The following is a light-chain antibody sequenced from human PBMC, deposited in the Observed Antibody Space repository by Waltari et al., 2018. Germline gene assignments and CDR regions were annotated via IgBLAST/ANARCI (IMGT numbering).Light chain of an antibody. CDR1: SSDVGGYNL. Sequence: QSALPQPASVSGSPVQSIIISCTGPSSDVGGYNLFSWYQQHPGKAPKLMIYDVSKRPSGVSNRFSGSKSGNTASLTISGLQADDEADYYCCSYAGNNTYVFGTGTKVTVL. CDR2: DVS. CDR3: CSYAGNNTYV. J-gene: IGLJ1*01. V-gene: IGLV2-23*02.